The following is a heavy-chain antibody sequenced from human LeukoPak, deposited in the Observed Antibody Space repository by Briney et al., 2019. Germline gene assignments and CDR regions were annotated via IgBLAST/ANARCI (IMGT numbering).Heavy chain of an antibody. Sequence: ASVKVSCKVSGYTLTELSMHWVRQAPGKGLEWMGGFDPEDGETIYAQKFQGRVTMTEDTSTDTAYMELSSLRSEDTAVYYCARFNYYDRGFDYWGQGTLVTVSS. CDR2: FDPEDGET. D-gene: IGHD3-22*01. CDR1: GYTLTELS. CDR3: ARFNYYDRGFDY. J-gene: IGHJ4*02. V-gene: IGHV1-24*01.